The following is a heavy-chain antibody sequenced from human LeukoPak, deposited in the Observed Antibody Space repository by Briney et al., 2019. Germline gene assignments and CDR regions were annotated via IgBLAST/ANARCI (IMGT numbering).Heavy chain of an antibody. V-gene: IGHV4-59*01. D-gene: IGHD5-12*01. J-gene: IGHJ4*02. CDR3: ARGGVGYYSFFDY. CDR2: IYYSGST. CDR1: GGSISSYY. Sequence: SETLSLTCTVSGGSISSYYWSWIRQPPGKGLEWIGYIYYSGSTNYNPSLKSRVTISVDTSKNQFSLKLSSVTAADTAVYYCARGGVGYYSFFDYWGQGTLVTVSS.